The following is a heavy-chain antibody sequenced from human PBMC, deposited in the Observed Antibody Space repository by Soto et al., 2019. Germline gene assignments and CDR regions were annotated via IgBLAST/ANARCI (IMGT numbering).Heavy chain of an antibody. V-gene: IGHV2-5*02. CDR1: GFSLSTSGVG. CDR3: AHSPLYSSSRHFAY. CDR2: IYWDDDK. D-gene: IGHD6-13*01. Sequence: QITLKESGPTLVKPTQTLTLTCTFSGFSLSTSGVGVGWIRQPPGKALEWLALIYWDDDKRYSPSLKSRLTITRDTSKNQVVLTMTNIDPVDTATYYCAHSPLYSSSRHFAYWGQGTLVTVSS. J-gene: IGHJ4*02.